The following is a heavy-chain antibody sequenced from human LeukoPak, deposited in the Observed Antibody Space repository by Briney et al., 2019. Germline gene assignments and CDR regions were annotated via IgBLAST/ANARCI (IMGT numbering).Heavy chain of an antibody. V-gene: IGHV3-43*02. J-gene: IGHJ4*02. CDR3: AKDYDSSGYFLSFFDS. CDR2: ISGDGDST. Sequence: GGSLTLSCAASGFTFDDYGMHWVRQVPGKGLEWVSLISGDGDSTYYADSVKGRFTISRDNSKNSLFLQMNSLTTEDTALYYCAKDYDSSGYFLSFFDSWGQGTLVTVSS. CDR1: GFTFDDYG. D-gene: IGHD3-22*01.